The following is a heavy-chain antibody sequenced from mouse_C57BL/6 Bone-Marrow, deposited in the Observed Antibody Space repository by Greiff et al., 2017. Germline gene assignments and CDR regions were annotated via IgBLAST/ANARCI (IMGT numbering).Heavy chain of an antibody. CDR2: IDPSDSYT. D-gene: IGHD1-1*01. CDR3: ARGVYYGSSWYFDV. V-gene: IGHV1-69*01. CDR1: GYTFTSYW. Sequence: QVQLQQPGAELVMPGASVKLSCKASGYTFTSYWMHWVKQRPGQGLEWIGEIDPSDSYTNSNQKFKGKSTLPVDKSSSTAYMQLSSLTSEDSAVYYCARGVYYGSSWYFDVWGTGTTVTVSS. J-gene: IGHJ1*03.